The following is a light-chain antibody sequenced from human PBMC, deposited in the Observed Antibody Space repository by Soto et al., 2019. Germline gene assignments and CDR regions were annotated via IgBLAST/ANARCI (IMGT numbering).Light chain of an antibody. V-gene: IGLV1-47*01. CDR3: AAWDDTLRGLYV. CDR1: SSNIGTNY. J-gene: IGLJ1*01. Sequence: QSVLTQPPSASGTPGQRVTISCSGSSSNIGTNYVYWYQQLPGTAPKLLIYRNNQRPSGVPDRFSGSKSGTSASLAISGLRSEDEADYSCAAWDDTLRGLYVSGIGTKVTVL. CDR2: RNN.